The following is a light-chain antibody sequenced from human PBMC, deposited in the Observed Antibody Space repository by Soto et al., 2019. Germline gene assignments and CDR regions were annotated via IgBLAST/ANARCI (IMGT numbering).Light chain of an antibody. CDR2: GAS. Sequence: EIVLTQSPGTLSVSPGEGATLACRASQSVYNNFLAWYQQKPGQAPRLLIYGASTRATGIPDRFSGSGSGTDFTLTISRLEPEDFAVFYCQQYASLPLTFGEGSKVQIK. CDR1: QSVYNNF. CDR3: QQYASLPLT. J-gene: IGKJ4*01. V-gene: IGKV3-20*01.